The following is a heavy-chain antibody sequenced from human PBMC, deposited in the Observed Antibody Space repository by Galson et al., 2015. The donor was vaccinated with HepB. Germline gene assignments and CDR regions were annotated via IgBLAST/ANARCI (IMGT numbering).Heavy chain of an antibody. CDR1: GITFNTYS. CDR3: ATGEILVVRGGLRTRPYFDY. D-gene: IGHD3-10*01. CDR2: ISSSSSYI. J-gene: IGHJ4*02. Sequence: SLRLSCAASGITFNTYSMNWVRQAPGKGLEWVASISSSSSYIYYADSVKGRFTISRDNARNSLYLQMNSLRAEDTAVYHCATGEILVVRGGLRTRPYFDYWGRGTLVTVSS. V-gene: IGHV3-21*01.